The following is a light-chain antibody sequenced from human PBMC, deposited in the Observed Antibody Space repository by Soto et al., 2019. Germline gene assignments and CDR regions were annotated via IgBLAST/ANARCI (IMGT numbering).Light chain of an antibody. CDR1: SGHNSYA. Sequence: QLVLTQSPSASASLGASVKLTCTLSSGHNSYAIAWHQQQPEKGPRYLMKVNSDGSHSKGDGIPDRFSGSSSGAERYLTISSLQSEDEADYYCQTWSTEIRVFGGGTKLTVL. CDR3: QTWSTEIRV. CDR2: VNSDGSH. V-gene: IGLV4-69*01. J-gene: IGLJ3*02.